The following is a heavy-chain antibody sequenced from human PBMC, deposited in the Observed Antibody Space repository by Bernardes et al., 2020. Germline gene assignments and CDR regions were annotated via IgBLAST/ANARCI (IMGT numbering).Heavy chain of an antibody. CDR2: SRNKAHSYTT. CDR1: GFTFSDPY. Sequence: SCAASGFTFSDPYMDWVRQAPGPGLAWVGRSRNKAHSYTTEYAASVRGRFTVSRDDSKNSLYLQMNSLKTEDTAVYYCTSLPLPSMTRGMDVWGKGTTVTVSS. D-gene: IGHD3-10*01. CDR3: TSLPLPSMTRGMDV. V-gene: IGHV3-72*01. J-gene: IGHJ6*03.